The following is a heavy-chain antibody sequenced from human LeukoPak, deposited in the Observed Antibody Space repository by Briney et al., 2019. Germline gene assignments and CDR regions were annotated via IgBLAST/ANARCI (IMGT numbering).Heavy chain of an antibody. Sequence: GGSLRLSCAASGFTFSIYAMSWVRQAPGKGLQWVSSITSRGESTWYVDSVKGRFIITSDNSENTLYLQMHSLRAEDTAVYYCVRDRPNYYGSDGHYYRRDGDYWGRGALVSVSS. CDR2: ITSRGEST. D-gene: IGHD3-22*01. V-gene: IGHV3-23*01. J-gene: IGHJ4*02. CDR1: GFTFSIYA. CDR3: VRDRPNYYGSDGHYYRRDGDY.